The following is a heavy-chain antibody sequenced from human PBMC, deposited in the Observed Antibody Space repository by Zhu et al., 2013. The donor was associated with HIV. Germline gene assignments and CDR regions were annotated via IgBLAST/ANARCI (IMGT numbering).Heavy chain of an antibody. J-gene: IGHJ4*02. Sequence: QVQLVQSGAEVKKPGSSVKVSCKAYGGTFSSYGFSWVRQAPGQGLEWMGGIIPIFGTANYAEKFQGRVTITADKSTSTVYMELTSLRSDDTAVYYCARDRFGVGSTTLFDYWGQGTLVTVSS. CDR2: IIPIFGTA. CDR3: ARDRFGVGSTTLFDY. CDR1: GGTFSSYG. V-gene: IGHV1-69*06. D-gene: IGHD1-26*01.